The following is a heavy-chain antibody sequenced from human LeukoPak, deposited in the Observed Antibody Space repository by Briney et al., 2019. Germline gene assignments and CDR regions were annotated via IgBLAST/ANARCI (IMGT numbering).Heavy chain of an antibody. D-gene: IGHD2-8*02. CDR2: ISSSSSYI. Sequence: GGSLRLSCAASGFTFSSYSMNWVRQAPGKGLEWVSSISSSSSYIYYADSVKGRFTISRDNAKNSLYLQMNSLRAEDTAVYYCARGKSGPGHYYYYGMDVWGQGTTVTVSS. J-gene: IGHJ6*02. CDR3: ARGKSGPGHYYYYGMDV. CDR1: GFTFSSYS. V-gene: IGHV3-21*01.